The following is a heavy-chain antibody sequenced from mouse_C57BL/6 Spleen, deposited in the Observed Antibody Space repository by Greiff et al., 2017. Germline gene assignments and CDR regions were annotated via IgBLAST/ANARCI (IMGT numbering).Heavy chain of an antibody. V-gene: IGHV1-52*01. CDR1: GYTFTSYW. D-gene: IGHD1-1*01. Sequence: QVQLQQPGAELVRPGSSVKLSCKASGYTFTSYWMHWVKQRPIQGLEWIGNIDPSDSVTHYNQKFKDKATLTVDKSSSTAYMQLSSLTSEDSAVYYCARRDTTVAFDYWGQGTTLTVSS. J-gene: IGHJ2*01. CDR2: IDPSDSVT. CDR3: ARRDTTVAFDY.